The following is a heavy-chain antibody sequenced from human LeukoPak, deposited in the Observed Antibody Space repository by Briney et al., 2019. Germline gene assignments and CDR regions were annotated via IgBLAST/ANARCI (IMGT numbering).Heavy chain of an antibody. CDR2: ISGSGSTI. CDR3: AREYTHANYYYGVDV. J-gene: IGHJ6*04. CDR1: GFTFSSYE. Sequence: PGGSLRLSCAASGFTFSSYEMNWVRQAPGKGLEWVAYISGSGSTIYYADSVKGRFTISRDNAKNSLSLQMNSLTAEDTAVYYCAREYTHANYYYGVDVWGKGTTVTVSS. D-gene: IGHD2-2*01. V-gene: IGHV3-48*03.